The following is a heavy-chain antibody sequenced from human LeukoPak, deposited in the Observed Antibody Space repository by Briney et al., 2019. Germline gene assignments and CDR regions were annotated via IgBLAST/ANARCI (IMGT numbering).Heavy chain of an antibody. Sequence: ASVKVSCKASGYTFTSYGISWVRQAPGQGLEWMGWISAYNGNTNYAQKLQGRVTMTTDTSTSTAYMELRSLRSDDTAVYYRARDRPGGNYDIFDYWGQGTLVTVSS. CDR3: ARDRPGGNYDIFDY. CDR2: ISAYNGNT. J-gene: IGHJ4*02. D-gene: IGHD3-9*01. V-gene: IGHV1-18*01. CDR1: GYTFTSYG.